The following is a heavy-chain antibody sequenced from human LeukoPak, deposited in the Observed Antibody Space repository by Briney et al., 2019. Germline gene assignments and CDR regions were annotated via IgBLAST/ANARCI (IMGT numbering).Heavy chain of an antibody. CDR2: INQDGSEK. CDR3: ARDQDSIGRGFFDA. V-gene: IGHV3-7*04. J-gene: IGHJ5*02. CDR1: GFSFSNYY. D-gene: IGHD6-6*01. Sequence: GGSLRLSCAASGFSFSNYYMSWVRQAPGKGLEWVANINQDGSEKTYVDSVKGRLTISRDNAKNSLYLQMNSLRAEDTALYYCARDQDSIGRGFFDAWGQGTLVTVSS.